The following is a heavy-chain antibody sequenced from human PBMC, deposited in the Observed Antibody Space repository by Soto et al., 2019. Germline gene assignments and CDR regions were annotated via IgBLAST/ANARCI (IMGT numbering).Heavy chain of an antibody. CDR3: AHVVVVVANYGMDV. CDR1: GFSLSTSGVG. D-gene: IGHD2-15*01. V-gene: IGHV2-5*02. J-gene: IGHJ6*02. CDR2: IYWDDDK. Sequence: QITLKESGPTLVKPTQTLTLTCTFPGFSLSTSGVGVGWIRQPPGKALEWLALIYWDDDKRYSPSLTSRLTITKDTSKNQVVLTMTNMDPVDTATYYCAHVVVVVANYGMDVWGQGTTVTVSS.